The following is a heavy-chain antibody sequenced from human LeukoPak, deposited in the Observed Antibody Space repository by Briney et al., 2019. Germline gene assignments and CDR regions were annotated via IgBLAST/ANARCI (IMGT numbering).Heavy chain of an antibody. CDR2: ISGSGART. CDR3: AKVKAVAGYDAFDI. J-gene: IGHJ3*02. D-gene: IGHD6-19*01. V-gene: IGHV3-23*01. CDR1: GFTFSSHA. Sequence: PGGSLRLSCAASGFTFSSHAMSWVRQAPGKGLEWVSGISGSGARTYYADSVKGRFTISRDNSKNTLYLQMNSLRAEDTAVYYCAKVKAVAGYDAFDIWGQGTMVTVSS.